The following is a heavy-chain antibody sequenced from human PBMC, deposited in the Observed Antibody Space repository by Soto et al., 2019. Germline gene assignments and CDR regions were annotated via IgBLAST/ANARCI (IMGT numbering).Heavy chain of an antibody. CDR3: ARTPTDF. CDR1: GYSFTDYH. V-gene: IGHV1-8*02. CDR2: VNPKSGST. J-gene: IGHJ4*02. Sequence: ASVKVSCKASGYSFTDYHIHWVRRASGQGLEWMGLVNPKSGSTVSAQKFQGRVSMTRNISISTAFLELSSLTSDDTAVYYCARTPTDFWGQGTRVTVSS.